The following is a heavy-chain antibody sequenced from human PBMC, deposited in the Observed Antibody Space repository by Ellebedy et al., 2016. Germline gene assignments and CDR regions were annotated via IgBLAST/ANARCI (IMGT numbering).Heavy chain of an antibody. CDR2: IYTSGST. Sequence: GSLRLXXTVSGGSISSYYWSWIRQPAGKGLEWIGRIYTSGSTNYNPSLKSRVTMSVDTSKNQFSLKLSSVTAADTAVYYCARDTMVRGDVWGQGTTVTVSS. CDR1: GGSISSYY. CDR3: ARDTMVRGDV. D-gene: IGHD3-10*01. V-gene: IGHV4-4*07. J-gene: IGHJ6*02.